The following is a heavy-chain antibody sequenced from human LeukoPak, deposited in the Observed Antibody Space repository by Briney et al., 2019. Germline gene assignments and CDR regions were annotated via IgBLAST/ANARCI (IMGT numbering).Heavy chain of an antibody. J-gene: IGHJ6*03. Sequence: GRSLRLSCAASGFTFSSYAMHWVRQAPGKGLEWVAVISYDGSNKYYADSVKGRFTISRDNSKNTLYLQMNSLRAEDTAVYYCARDEKDYYYYYMDVWGKGTTVTVSS. CDR3: ARDEKDYYYYYMDV. CDR1: GFTFSSYA. CDR2: ISYDGSNK. V-gene: IGHV3-30*04.